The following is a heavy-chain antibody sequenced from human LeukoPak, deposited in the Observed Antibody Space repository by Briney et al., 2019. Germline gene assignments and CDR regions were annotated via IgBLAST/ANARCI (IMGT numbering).Heavy chain of an antibody. CDR1: GYTFTNYD. Sequence: ASVKVSCKASGYTFTNYDINWVRQATGQGLEWMGWMSPNSGNTGYAQKFQARVTITRDTSITTAYMELSSLTSDDTAVYFCARGLPLGYCTYGVCYPPKHFDFWGQGTLVTVSS. D-gene: IGHD2-8*01. CDR2: MSPNSGNT. V-gene: IGHV1-8*03. J-gene: IGHJ4*02. CDR3: ARGLPLGYCTYGVCYPPKHFDF.